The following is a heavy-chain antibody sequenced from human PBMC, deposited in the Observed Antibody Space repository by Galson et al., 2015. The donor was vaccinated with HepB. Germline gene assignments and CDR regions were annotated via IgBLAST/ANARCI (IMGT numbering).Heavy chain of an antibody. CDR3: AKDPRSITMIVVVSHFDY. J-gene: IGHJ4*02. CDR1: GFTFSSYG. D-gene: IGHD3-22*01. V-gene: IGHV3-30*18. CDR2: ISYDGSNK. Sequence: SLRLSCAASGFTFSSYGMHWVRQAPGKGLEWVAVISYDGSNKYYADSVKGRFTISRDNSKNTLYLQMNSLRAEDTAVYYCAKDPRSITMIVVVSHFDYWGQGTLVTVSS.